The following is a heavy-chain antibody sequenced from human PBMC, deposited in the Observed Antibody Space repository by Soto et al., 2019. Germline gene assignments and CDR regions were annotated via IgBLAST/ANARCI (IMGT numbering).Heavy chain of an antibody. J-gene: IGHJ3*02. V-gene: IGHV4-61*01. Sequence: PSATLSLTCTVSGGSVSSGSYYWSWIRQPPGKGLEWIGYIYYSGSTNYNPSLKSRVTISVDTSKNQFSPKLSSVTAADTAVYYCARVYYDFWSGYYTGAFDIWGQGTMFT. CDR3: ARVYYDFWSGYYTGAFDI. D-gene: IGHD3-3*01. CDR2: IYYSGST. CDR1: GGSVSSGSYY.